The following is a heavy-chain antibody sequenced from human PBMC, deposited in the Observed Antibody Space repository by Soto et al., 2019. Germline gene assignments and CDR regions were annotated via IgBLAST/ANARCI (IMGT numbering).Heavy chain of an antibody. Sequence: KSSETLSLTCAVYGGSFSGYYWSWIRQPPGKGLEWIGEISHSGSTNYNPSLKSRVTMSVDTSKNQFSLKLSSVTAADTAVYYCARARSMVGATWLDFWGQGTLVTVSS. CDR2: ISHSGST. CDR1: GGSFSGYY. V-gene: IGHV4-34*01. J-gene: IGHJ4*02. D-gene: IGHD1-26*01. CDR3: ARARSMVGATWLDF.